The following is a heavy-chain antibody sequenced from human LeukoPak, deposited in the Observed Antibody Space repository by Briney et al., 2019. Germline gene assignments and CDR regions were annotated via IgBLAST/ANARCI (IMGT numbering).Heavy chain of an antibody. CDR3: ARDYDILTGRTIDH. V-gene: IGHV3-11*04. D-gene: IGHD3-9*01. CDR1: GFTFSDYY. CDR2: ISSSGRTI. J-gene: IGHJ4*02. Sequence: GGSLRLSCAASGFTFSDYYMSWIRQAPGKGLEWVSYISSSGRTIYYAHSVKGRFTISRDNAKNSLYLQMNSLRAEDTAVYHCARDYDILTGRTIDHWGQGTLVTVSS.